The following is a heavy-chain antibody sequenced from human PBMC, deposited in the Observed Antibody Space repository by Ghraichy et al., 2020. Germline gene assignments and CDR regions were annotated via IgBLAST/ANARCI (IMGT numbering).Heavy chain of an antibody. CDR3: ARGLSYGDYVVAFGY. CDR2: IKLSGST. D-gene: IGHD4-17*01. J-gene: IGHJ4*02. CDR1: GGSFSGYY. Sequence: SETLSLTCTVYGGSFSGYYWSWLRQPPGKGLEWIGEIKLSGSTSYSPSLRSRVTISVDTSKNQFSLKLTSVTAAATAMYYCARGLSYGDYVVAFGYSGQGTLVTVSS. V-gene: IGHV4-34*01.